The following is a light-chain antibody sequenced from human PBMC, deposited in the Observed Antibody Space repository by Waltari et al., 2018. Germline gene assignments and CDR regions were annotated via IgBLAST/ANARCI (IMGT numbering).Light chain of an antibody. CDR3: AAWDDSLNGHWV. J-gene: IGLJ2*01. Sequence: QSVLTQPPSESGTPGQRVTISCSGSSSNIGSNVVNWYQQFPGTTPKLLIYRNDQRPSGVPDRISASKSGTSASLASSGLQSEDEAHYYCAAWDDSLNGHWVFGGGTKLTVL. V-gene: IGLV1-44*01. CDR2: RND. CDR1: SSNIGSNV.